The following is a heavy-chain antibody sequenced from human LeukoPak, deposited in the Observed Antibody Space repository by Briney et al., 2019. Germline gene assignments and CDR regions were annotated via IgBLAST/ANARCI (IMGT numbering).Heavy chain of an antibody. D-gene: IGHD6-13*01. V-gene: IGHV1-69*05. Sequence: GASVKVSRKASGGTFSSYAISWVRQAPGQGLEWMGGIIPIFGTANYAQKFQGRVTITTDESTSTAYMELRSLRSDDTAVYYCARFNEQLDLNWFDPWGQGTLVTVSS. J-gene: IGHJ5*02. CDR3: ARFNEQLDLNWFDP. CDR2: IIPIFGTA. CDR1: GGTFSSYA.